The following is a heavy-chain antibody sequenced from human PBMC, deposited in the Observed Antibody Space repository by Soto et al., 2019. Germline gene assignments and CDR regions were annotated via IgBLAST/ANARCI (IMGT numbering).Heavy chain of an antibody. V-gene: IGHV1-46*03. CDR1: GYTFTSYY. J-gene: IGHJ3*02. Sequence: ASVKVSCKASGYTFTSYYMHWVRQAPGQGLEWMGIINPSGGSTSYAQKFQGRVTMTRDTSTSTVYMELSSLRSEDTAVYYCARGGDGYGDYEDAFDIWGQGTMVTVSS. CDR3: ARGGDGYGDYEDAFDI. D-gene: IGHD4-17*01. CDR2: INPSGGST.